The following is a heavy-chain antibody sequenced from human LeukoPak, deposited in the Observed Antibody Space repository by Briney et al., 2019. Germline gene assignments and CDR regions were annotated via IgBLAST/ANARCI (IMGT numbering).Heavy chain of an antibody. CDR1: GDSVSSNSAA. V-gene: IGHV6-1*01. Sequence: SQTLSLTCAISGDSVSSNSAAWNWIRQSPSRGLEWLGRTYYRPKWYNDYAVSVKSRITINPDTSKNQFSLQLNSVTPEDTAVYYCARDVGYCSSTSCYAYAFDIWGQGTMVTVSS. CDR2: TYYRPKWYN. CDR3: ARDVGYCSSTSCYAYAFDI. J-gene: IGHJ3*02. D-gene: IGHD2-2*03.